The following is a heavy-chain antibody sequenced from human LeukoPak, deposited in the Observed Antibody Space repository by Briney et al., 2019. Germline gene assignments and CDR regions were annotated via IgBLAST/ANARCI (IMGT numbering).Heavy chain of an antibody. V-gene: IGHV1-69*13. J-gene: IGHJ4*02. CDR1: GGTFSSYA. CDR2: IIPISGTA. D-gene: IGHD2-2*01. Sequence: ASVKVSCKASGGTFSSYAISWVRQAPGQGLEWMGGIIPISGTANYAQKFQGRVTITADESTSTAYMELSSLRSEDTAVYYCARGTGCSSTSCYVLWGEYFDYWGQGTLVTVSS. CDR3: ARGTGCSSTSCYVLWGEYFDY.